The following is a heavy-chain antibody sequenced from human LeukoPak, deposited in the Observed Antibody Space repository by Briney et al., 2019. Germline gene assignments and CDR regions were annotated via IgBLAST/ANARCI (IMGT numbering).Heavy chain of an antibody. CDR1: GGSISSSSYY. D-gene: IGHD3-9*01. V-gene: IGHV4-39*07. J-gene: IGHJ4*02. CDR2: IYYSGST. Sequence: SETLSLTCTVSGGSISSSSYYWGWIRQPPGKGLEWIGSIYYSGSTYYNPSLKSRVTISVDTSKNQFSLKLSSVTAADTAVYYCARGPHYDILTGYQPPNYWGQGTLVTVSS. CDR3: ARGPHYDILTGYQPPNY.